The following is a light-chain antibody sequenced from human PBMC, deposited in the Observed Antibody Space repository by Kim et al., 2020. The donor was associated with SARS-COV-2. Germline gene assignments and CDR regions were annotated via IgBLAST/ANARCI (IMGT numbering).Light chain of an antibody. J-gene: IGLJ3*02. V-gene: IGLV2-14*04. CDR3: SSYTSSSTWV. Sequence: GHACTNSCTGTSSDIGGYNYVSWYQQHPGKAPKLMVYDVSQRPSGVSNRFSGSKSGNTASLTISGLQAEDEADYYCSSYTSSSTWVFGGGTKLTVL. CDR2: DVS. CDR1: SSDIGGYNY.